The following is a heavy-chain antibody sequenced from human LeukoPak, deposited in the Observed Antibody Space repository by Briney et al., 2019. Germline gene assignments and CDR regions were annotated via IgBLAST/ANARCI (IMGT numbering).Heavy chain of an antibody. V-gene: IGHV4-61*01. CDR2: IYYSGST. D-gene: IGHD6-13*01. CDR1: GGSVSSGSYY. J-gene: IGHJ6*02. Sequence: SETLPLTCTVSGGSVSSGSYYWSWIRQPPGKGLEWIGYIYYSGSTNYNPSLKSRVTISVDTSKNQFSLKLSSVTAADTAVYYCARDLRRQTPRIAAAGTFGMDVWGQGTTVTVSS. CDR3: ARDLRRQTPRIAAAGTFGMDV.